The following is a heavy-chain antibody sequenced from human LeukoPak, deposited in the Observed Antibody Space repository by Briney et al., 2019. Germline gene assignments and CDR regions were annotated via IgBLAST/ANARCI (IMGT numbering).Heavy chain of an antibody. CDR2: ISAYNGNT. D-gene: IGHD5-18*01. CDR3: ARSGYSYGYFDY. V-gene: IGHV1-18*01. J-gene: IGHJ4*02. Sequence: ASVTVSCTASGYTFTSYGISWVRQAPGQGLEWMGWISAYNGNTNYAQKLQGRVTMTTDTSTSTAYMELRSLRSEDTAVYYCARSGYSYGYFDYWGQGTLVTVSS. CDR1: GYTFTSYG.